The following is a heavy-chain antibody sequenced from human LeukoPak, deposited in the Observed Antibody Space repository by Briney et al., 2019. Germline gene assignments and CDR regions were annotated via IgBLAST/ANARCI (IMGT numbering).Heavy chain of an antibody. CDR3: ARAFSAPRGIDGYNSELFDY. Sequence: SVKVSCKASGGTFSSYAISWVRQAPGQGLEWMGGIIPVFGTANYAQKFQGRVTITADESTSTAYMELSSLRSEDTAVYYCARAFSAPRGIDGYNSELFDYWGQGTLVTVSS. D-gene: IGHD5-24*01. V-gene: IGHV1-69*13. CDR2: IIPVFGTA. CDR1: GGTFSSYA. J-gene: IGHJ4*02.